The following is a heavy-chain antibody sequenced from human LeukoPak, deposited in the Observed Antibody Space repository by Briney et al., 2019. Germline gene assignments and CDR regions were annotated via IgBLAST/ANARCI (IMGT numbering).Heavy chain of an antibody. CDR1: GFIFSSHG. Sequence: GGSLRLSCAASGFIFSSHGMNWVRQAPGKGLEWVSGISWNSGSIGYADSVKGRFTISRDNAKNSLYLQMNSLRAEDTALYYCARAFDIWGQGTMVTVSS. CDR3: ARAFDI. CDR2: ISWNSGSI. V-gene: IGHV3-9*01. J-gene: IGHJ3*02.